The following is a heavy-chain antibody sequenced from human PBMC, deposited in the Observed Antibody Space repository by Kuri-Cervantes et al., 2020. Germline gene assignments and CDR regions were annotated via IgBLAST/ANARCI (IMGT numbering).Heavy chain of an antibody. D-gene: IGHD4-17*01. CDR2: IYYSGST. CDR3: ARDWSGYGDEMGYFDY. J-gene: IGHJ4*02. CDR1: GGSISSSSYY. Sequence: GSLRPSCTVSGGSISSSSYYWGWIRQPPGKGLEWIGSIYYSGSTYYNPSLKSRVTISVDTSKNQFSLKLSSVTAADTAVYYCARDWSGYGDEMGYFDYWGQGTLVTVSS. V-gene: IGHV4-39*07.